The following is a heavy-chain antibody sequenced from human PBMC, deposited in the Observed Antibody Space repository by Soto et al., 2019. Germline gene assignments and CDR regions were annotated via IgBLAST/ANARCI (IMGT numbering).Heavy chain of an antibody. D-gene: IGHD1-26*01. CDR1: GGSISSYY. CDR2: IYYSGST. CDR3: ARTTGRRELKG. V-gene: IGHV4-59*01. J-gene: IGHJ4*02. Sequence: SETLSLTCTVSGGSISSYYWSWIRQPPGKGLEWIGYIYYSGSTNYNPSLKSRVTISVDTSKNQFSLKLSSVTAADTAVYYCARTTGRRELKGWGQGTLVTVSS.